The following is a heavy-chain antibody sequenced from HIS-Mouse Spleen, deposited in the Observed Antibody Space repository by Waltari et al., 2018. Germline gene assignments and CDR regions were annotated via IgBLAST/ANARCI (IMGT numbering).Heavy chain of an antibody. V-gene: IGHV4-39*07. D-gene: IGHD6-13*01. Sequence: QLQLQESGPGLVKPSETLSLTCTVPGGSISRSSYFWGWIRQPPGQGLEWIGGIYYSGSTYYNPSLKSRVTISVDTSKNQFSLKLSSVTAADTAVYYCAREIPYSSSWYDWYFDLWGRGTLVTVSS. CDR3: AREIPYSSSWYDWYFDL. CDR2: IYYSGST. J-gene: IGHJ2*01. CDR1: GGSISRSSYF.